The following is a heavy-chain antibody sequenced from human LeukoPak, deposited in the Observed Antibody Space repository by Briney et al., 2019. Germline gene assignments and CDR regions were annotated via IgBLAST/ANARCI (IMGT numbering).Heavy chain of an antibody. CDR3: AKDLWSGPTGLDY. Sequence: PGGSLRLSCAASVFTFSSYGMHWVRQAPGKGLEWVAFIRYDGSNKYYADSVKGRFTISRDNSKNTLYLQMNSLRAEDTAVYYCAKDLWSGPTGLDYWGQGTLVTVSS. V-gene: IGHV3-30*02. CDR1: VFTFSSYG. J-gene: IGHJ4*02. D-gene: IGHD3-3*01. CDR2: IRYDGSNK.